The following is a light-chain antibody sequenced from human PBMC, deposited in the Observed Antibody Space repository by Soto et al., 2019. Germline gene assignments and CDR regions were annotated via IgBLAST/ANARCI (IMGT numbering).Light chain of an antibody. J-gene: IGKJ5*01. CDR2: AAS. Sequence: DIQWTKSPSFLSASVGDRFTITGGSVRGISNYLALYQQKPGKAPKLLIYAASTLQSGVTSSLSGSGSGTEFTLTISSLQPEDFATYYCQQLNSYPITFGQGTRLEI. CDR1: RGISNY. V-gene: IGKV1-9*01. CDR3: QQLNSYPIT.